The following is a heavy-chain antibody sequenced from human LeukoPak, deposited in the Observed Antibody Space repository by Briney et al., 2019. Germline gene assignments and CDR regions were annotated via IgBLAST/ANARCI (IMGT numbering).Heavy chain of an antibody. D-gene: IGHD3-22*01. CDR3: ARYYYDSSGYYYGY. Sequence: ASVKVSCKASGYTFTGYYMHWVRQAPGQGLEWMGWINPNSGGTNYAQKFQGRVTITRNTSISTAYMELSSLRSEDTAVYYCARYYYDSSGYYYGYWGQGTLVTVSS. J-gene: IGHJ4*02. V-gene: IGHV1-2*02. CDR1: GYTFTGYY. CDR2: INPNSGGT.